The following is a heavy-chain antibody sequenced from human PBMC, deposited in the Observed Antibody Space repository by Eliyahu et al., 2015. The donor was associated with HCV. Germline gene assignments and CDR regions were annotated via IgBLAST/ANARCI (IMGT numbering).Heavy chain of an antibody. Sequence: QVQLVQSGAEVKKPGASVKVSCKGSGSPFSGYYIHWVRQAPGQGLECVGWINPNNGVTNYAQKFQGRVTVTRDMSINTFYLELSRLRSDDTAVYYCARARGSGSFDYWGQGTLVTVSS. J-gene: IGHJ4*02. CDR1: GSPFSGYY. V-gene: IGHV1-2*02. CDR3: ARARGSGSFDY. CDR2: INPNNGVT. D-gene: IGHD3-10*01.